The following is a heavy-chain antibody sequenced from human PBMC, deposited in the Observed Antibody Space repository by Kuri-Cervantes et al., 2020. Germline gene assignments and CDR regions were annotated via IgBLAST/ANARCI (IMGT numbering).Heavy chain of an antibody. J-gene: IGHJ6*02. D-gene: IGHD2-2*01. CDR3: TTRPNIVVVPAATRLYYYYGMDV. CDR1: GFTFSSYW. V-gene: IGHV3-15*01. CDR2: IKSKTDGGTT. Sequence: GESLKISCAASGFTFSSYWMHWVRQAPGKRLEWVGRIKSKTDGGTTDYAAPVKGRFTISRDDSKNTLYLQMNSLKTEDTAVYYCTTRPNIVVVPAATRLYYYYGMDVWGQGTTVTVSS.